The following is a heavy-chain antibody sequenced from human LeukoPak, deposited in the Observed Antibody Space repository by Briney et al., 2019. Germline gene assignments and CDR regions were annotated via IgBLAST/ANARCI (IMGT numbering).Heavy chain of an antibody. CDR2: IYYSGST. CDR3: ARGQQNVDY. J-gene: IGHJ4*02. D-gene: IGHD6-13*01. V-gene: IGHV4-39*07. Sequence: SETLSLTCTVSGGSISSSSYYWGWIRQPPGKGLEWIGSIYYSGSTYYNPSLKSRVTISVDTSKNQFSLKLSSVTAADTAVYYCARGQQNVDYWGQGTLVTVSS. CDR1: GGSISSSSYY.